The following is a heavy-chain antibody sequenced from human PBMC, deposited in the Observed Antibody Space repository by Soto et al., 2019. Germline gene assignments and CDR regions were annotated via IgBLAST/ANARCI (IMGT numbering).Heavy chain of an antibody. CDR2: INAGNGNT. D-gene: IGHD3-10*01. V-gene: IGHV1-3*01. Sequence: QVQLVQSGAEVKKPGASVKVSCKASGYTFTSYAMHWVRQAPGQRLEWMGWINAGNGNTKYSQKFQGRVTITRDTSASTAYMALSSLRSDDTAVYYCARGSGLTYFDYWGQGTLVTVSS. CDR1: GYTFTSYA. J-gene: IGHJ4*02. CDR3: ARGSGLTYFDY.